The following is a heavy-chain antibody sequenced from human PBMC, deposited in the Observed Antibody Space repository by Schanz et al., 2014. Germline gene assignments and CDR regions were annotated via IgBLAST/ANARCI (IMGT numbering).Heavy chain of an antibody. CDR3: ARDDAWAFDY. Sequence: EVQLVESGGALIQPGGSLRLSCAASGFTFSYYSLNWVRQAPGKGLEWLSNTKAGGRDIHYADSVKGRFPISRDEVKHLVYLQMNSLRDDDTAVYYCARDDAWAFDYWGHGTLVTVSS. V-gene: IGHV3-48*02. CDR2: TKAGGRDI. J-gene: IGHJ4*01. CDR1: GFTFSYYS. D-gene: IGHD7-27*01.